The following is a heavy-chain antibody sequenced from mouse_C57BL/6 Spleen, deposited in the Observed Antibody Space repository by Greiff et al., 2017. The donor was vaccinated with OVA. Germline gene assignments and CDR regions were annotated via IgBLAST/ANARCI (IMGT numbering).Heavy chain of an antibody. J-gene: IGHJ4*01. V-gene: IGHV1-4*01. CDR1: GYTFTSYT. CDR2: INPSSGYT. D-gene: IGHD1-1*01. CDR3: ARVDYYGSSYRAMDY. Sequence: QVQLKQSGAELARPGASVKMSCKASGYTFTSYTMHWVKQRPGQGLEWIGYINPSSGYTKYNQKFKDKATLTADESSSTAYMQLSSLTSEDSAVYYCARVDYYGSSYRAMDYWGQGTSVTVSS.